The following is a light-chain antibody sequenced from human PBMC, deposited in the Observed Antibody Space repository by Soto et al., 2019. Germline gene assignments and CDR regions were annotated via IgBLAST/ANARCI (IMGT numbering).Light chain of an antibody. J-gene: IGKJ2*01. CDR2: GAS. CDR3: QQYKNWPQDT. V-gene: IGKV3-15*01. CDR1: QRVSSN. Sequence: EIVMTQSPATLSVSPGERATLSCRASQRVSSNLAWYQQKPGQAPRLLIYGASTRATGIPARFSGSGSGTEFTLTISSLQSEDFAVYYCQQYKNWPQDTFGQGTKLEIK.